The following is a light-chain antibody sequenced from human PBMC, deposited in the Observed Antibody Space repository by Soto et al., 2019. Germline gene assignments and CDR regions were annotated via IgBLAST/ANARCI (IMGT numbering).Light chain of an antibody. V-gene: IGKV3-20*01. J-gene: IGKJ5*01. CDR2: QTS. CDR3: QQYGSSPRT. CDR1: QYINTR. Sequence: EIVLTQSPATLSSFPRDRVNLSCRASQYINTRLAWYQHRPGQAPRLLIYQTSIRAAGIPARFSASGSGTDFTLTISRLEPEDFAVYYCQQYGSSPRTFGQGTRLEI.